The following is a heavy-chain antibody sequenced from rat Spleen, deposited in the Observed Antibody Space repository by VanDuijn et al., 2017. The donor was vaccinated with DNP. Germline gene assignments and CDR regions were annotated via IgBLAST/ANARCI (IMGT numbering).Heavy chain of an antibody. V-gene: IGHV2-32*01. CDR3: ARASTAIAFFDY. CDR2: MWSDGDT. J-gene: IGHJ2*01. Sequence: QVQLKESGPGLVQSSQTLSLTCTVSGFSLTNYHVHWVRQPPGKGLEWMGVMWSDGDTSYNAALKSLLSISRDTSKSQVFLKMNSLQNADTATHYGARASTAIAFFDYWGQGVMVTVSS. CDR1: GFSLTNYH. D-gene: IGHD1-2*01.